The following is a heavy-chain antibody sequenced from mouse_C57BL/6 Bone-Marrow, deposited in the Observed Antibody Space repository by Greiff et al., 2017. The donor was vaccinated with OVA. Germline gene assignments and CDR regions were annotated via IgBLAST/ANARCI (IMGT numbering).Heavy chain of an antibody. CDR3: ARKDYGNYVWFAY. Sequence: VQLKQSGPELVKPGASVKISCKASGYTFTDYYMNWVKQSHGKSLEWIGDINPNNGGTSYNQKFKGKATLTVDKSSSTAYMELRSLTSEDSAVYYGARKDYGNYVWFAYWGQGTLVTVSA. D-gene: IGHD2-1*01. J-gene: IGHJ3*01. CDR2: INPNNGGT. V-gene: IGHV1-26*01. CDR1: GYTFTDYY.